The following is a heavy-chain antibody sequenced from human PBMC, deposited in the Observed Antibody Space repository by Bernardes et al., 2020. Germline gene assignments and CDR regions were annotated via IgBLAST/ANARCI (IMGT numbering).Heavy chain of an antibody. Sequence: GGSLRLSCSASGFSFSIYAIHWVRQAPGKALEYVSSINTDGGRTSYAESVKGRFTISRDNSQNTLYLQMSSLTPEDTAVYYCVKGSGEYCSGGTCSDVSGGWGGLLDHWGQGTVVTVAS. V-gene: IGHV3-64D*06. D-gene: IGHD2-15*01. CDR1: GFSFSIYA. CDR3: VKGSGEYCSGGTCSDVSGGWGGLLDH. CDR2: INTDGGRT. J-gene: IGHJ4*02.